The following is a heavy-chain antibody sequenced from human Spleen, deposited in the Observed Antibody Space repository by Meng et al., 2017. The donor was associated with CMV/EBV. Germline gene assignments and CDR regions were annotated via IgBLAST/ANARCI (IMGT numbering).Heavy chain of an antibody. CDR1: GGSISSGAYY. CDR2: IYYTGNT. D-gene: IGHD2-2*02. J-gene: IGHJ6*02. CDR3: ARGRTGYCSSTSCHTHYGMDV. Sequence: SETLSLTCSVSGGSISSGAYYWSWIRQPPGKGLEWIGYIYYTGNTNYHPSLKSRLTISTDTSKNHFSLRLTSVTAADTAVYYCARGRTGYCSSTSCHTHYGMDVWGQGTTVTVSS. V-gene: IGHV4-30-4*01.